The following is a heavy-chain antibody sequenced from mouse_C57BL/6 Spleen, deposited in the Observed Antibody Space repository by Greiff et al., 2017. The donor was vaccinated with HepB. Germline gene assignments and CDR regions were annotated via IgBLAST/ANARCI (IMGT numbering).Heavy chain of an antibody. CDR1: GYTFTSYW. J-gene: IGHJ3*01. CDR3: AILLIYDGYSRFAY. V-gene: IGHV1-74*01. CDR2: IHPSDSDT. Sequence: VQLQQPGAELVKPGASVKVSCKASGYTFTSYWMHWVKQRPGQGLEWIGRIHPSDSDTNYNQKFKGKATLTVDKSSSTAYMQLSSLTSEDSAVYYCAILLIYDGYSRFAYWGQGTLVTVSA. D-gene: IGHD2-3*01.